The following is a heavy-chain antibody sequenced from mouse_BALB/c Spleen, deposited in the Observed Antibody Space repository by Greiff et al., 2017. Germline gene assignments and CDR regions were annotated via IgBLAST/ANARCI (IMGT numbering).Heavy chain of an antibody. J-gene: IGHJ4*01. CDR3: TRNYYGSSYEDYAMDY. Sequence: LQQPGSELVRPGASVKLSCKASGYTFTSYWMHWVKQRPGQGLEWIGNIYPGSGSTNYDEKFKSKATLTVDTSSSTAYMQLSSLTSEDSAVYYCTRNYYGSSYEDYAMDYWGQGTSVTVSS. D-gene: IGHD1-1*01. CDR1: GYTFTSYW. V-gene: IGHV1S22*01. CDR2: IYPGSGST.